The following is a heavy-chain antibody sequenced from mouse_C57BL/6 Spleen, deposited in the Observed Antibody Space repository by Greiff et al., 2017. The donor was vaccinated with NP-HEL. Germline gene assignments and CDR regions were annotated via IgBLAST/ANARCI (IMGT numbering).Heavy chain of an antibody. CDR1: GFTFSDYG. V-gene: IGHV5-17*01. CDR3: AREPRYWYFDV. CDR2: ISSGSSTI. Sequence: EVKLVESGGGLVKPGGSLKLSCAASGFTFSDYGMHWVRQAPEKGLEWVAYISSGSSTIYYADTVKGRFTISRDNAKNTLFLQMTSLRSEDTAMYYCAREPRYWYFDVWGTGTTVTVSS. J-gene: IGHJ1*03.